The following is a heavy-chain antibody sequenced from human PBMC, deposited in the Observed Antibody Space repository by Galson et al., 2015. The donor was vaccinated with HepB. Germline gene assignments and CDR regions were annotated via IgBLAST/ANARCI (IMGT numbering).Heavy chain of an antibody. Sequence: SLRLSCAASGFTFSSYGMHWVRQAPGKGLEWVAVIWYDGSNKYYADSVKGRFTISRDNSKNTLYLQMNSLRTEDTAVYYCARGTRSPHSMTTVVISGGGLDYWGQGTLVTVSS. CDR3: ARGTRSPHSMTTVVISGGGLDY. CDR2: IWYDGSNK. CDR1: GFTFSSYG. V-gene: IGHV3-33*01. J-gene: IGHJ4*02. D-gene: IGHD4-23*01.